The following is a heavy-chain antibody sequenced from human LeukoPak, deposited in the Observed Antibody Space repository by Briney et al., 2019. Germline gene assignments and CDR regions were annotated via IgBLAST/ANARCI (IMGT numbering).Heavy chain of an antibody. J-gene: IGHJ4*02. CDR1: GGSISSSSYY. CDR2: IYYSGST. V-gene: IGHV4-39*07. CDR3: ASKAYYYDSSGYSPFDY. D-gene: IGHD3-22*01. Sequence: KPSETLSLTCTVSGGSISSSSYYWGWIRQPPGKGLEWIGSIYYSGSTYYNPSLKSRVTISVDTSKNQFSLKLSSVTAADTAVYYCASKAYYYDSSGYSPFDYWGQGTLVTVSS.